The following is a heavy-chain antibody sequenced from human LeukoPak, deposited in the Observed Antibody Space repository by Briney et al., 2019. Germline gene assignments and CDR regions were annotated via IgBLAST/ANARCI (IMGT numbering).Heavy chain of an antibody. CDR2: INPNSGGT. CDR3: AREYGSGTPYYYYGMDV. CDR1: GYTFTGYY. D-gene: IGHD3-10*01. Sequence: ASVKVSCKASGYTFTGYYMHWVRQAPGQGLERMGWINPNSGGTNYAQKFQGRVTMTRDTSISTAYMELSRLRSDDTAVYYCAREYGSGTPYYYYGMDVWGQGTTVTVSS. J-gene: IGHJ6*02. V-gene: IGHV1-2*02.